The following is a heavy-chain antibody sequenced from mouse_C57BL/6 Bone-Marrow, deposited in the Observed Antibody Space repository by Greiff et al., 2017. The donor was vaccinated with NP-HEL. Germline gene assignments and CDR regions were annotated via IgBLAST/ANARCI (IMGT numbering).Heavy chain of an antibody. CDR3: AREGNWGHFDY. J-gene: IGHJ2*01. CDR1: GYTFTSYG. Sequence: QVQLKESGAELARPGASVKLSCKASGYTFTSYGISWVKQRTGQGLEWIGEIYPRSGNTYYNEKFKGKATLTADKSSSTAYMELRSLTSEDSAVYFCAREGNWGHFDYWGQGTTLTVSS. D-gene: IGHD4-1*01. V-gene: IGHV1-81*01. CDR2: IYPRSGNT.